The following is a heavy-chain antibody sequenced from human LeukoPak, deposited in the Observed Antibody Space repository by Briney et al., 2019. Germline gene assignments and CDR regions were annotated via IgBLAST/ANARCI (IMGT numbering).Heavy chain of an antibody. CDR2: INHSGST. V-gene: IGHV4-38-2*02. Sequence: SETLSLTCTVSGYSISSVYYWGWIRQPPGKGLEWIGEINHSGSTNYNPSLKSRVTISVDTSKNQFSLKLSSVTAADTAVYYCARRGEAWYRRDGYKGDYWGQGTLVTVSS. CDR3: ARRGEAWYRRDGYKGDY. D-gene: IGHD5-24*01. J-gene: IGHJ4*02. CDR1: GYSISSVYY.